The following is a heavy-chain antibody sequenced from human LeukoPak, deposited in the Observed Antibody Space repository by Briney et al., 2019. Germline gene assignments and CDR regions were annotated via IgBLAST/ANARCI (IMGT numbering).Heavy chain of an antibody. CDR1: GYTFTSYD. D-gene: IGHD3-22*01. CDR3: AREGVDITMIVKGPYDY. V-gene: IGHV1-8*01. J-gene: IGHJ4*02. Sequence: AASVKVSCKASGYTFTSYDINWVRQATGQGLEWMGWMNPNSGNTGYAQKFQGRVTMTRNTSISTAYMELSSLRSEDTAVYYCAREGVDITMIVKGPYDYWGQGTLVTVSS. CDR2: MNPNSGNT.